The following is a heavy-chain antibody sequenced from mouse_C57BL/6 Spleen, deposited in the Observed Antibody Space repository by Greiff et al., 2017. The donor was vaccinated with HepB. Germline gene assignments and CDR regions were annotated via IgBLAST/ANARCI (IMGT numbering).Heavy chain of an antibody. CDR3: AKYGNYNYWYFDV. J-gene: IGHJ1*03. V-gene: IGHV1-64*01. CDR1: GYTFTSYW. Sequence: VQLQQSGAELVKPGASVKLSCKASGYTFTSYWMHWVKQRPGQGLEWIGMIHPNSGSTNYNEKFKSKATLTVDKSSSTAYMQLSSLTSEDSAVYYCAKYGNYNYWYFDVWGTGTMVTVSS. CDR2: IHPNSGST. D-gene: IGHD2-10*02.